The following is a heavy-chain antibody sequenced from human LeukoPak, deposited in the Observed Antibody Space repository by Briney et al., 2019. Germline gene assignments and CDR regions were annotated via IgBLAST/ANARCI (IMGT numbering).Heavy chain of an antibody. CDR1: GDTVSSSSVT. CDR3: AREIISGYIDY. Sequence: SQTLSLTCAISGDTVSSSSVTWTRIRQSPSRGLEWLGRTYFTSKWYNSYAVSVRGRITIDPDTSKNQFSLHLNSVTPEDTAVYYCAREIISGYIDYWGQGSLVTVSS. J-gene: IGHJ4*02. CDR2: TYFTSKWYN. V-gene: IGHV6-1*01. D-gene: IGHD3-3*02.